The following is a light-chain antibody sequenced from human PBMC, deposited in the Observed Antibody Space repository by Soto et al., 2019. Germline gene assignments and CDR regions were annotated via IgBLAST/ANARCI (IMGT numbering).Light chain of an antibody. J-gene: IGKJ2*02. CDR2: GAS. Sequence: EIVLTQSPGTLSLSPGERATLSCRASQSVSASFLAWYQQKPGQAPRLLIYGASSRATGIPDRFSGSGSGTDFTLNISRLEPEDAAVYYCQQRGTFGQGTKLEI. CDR1: QSVSASF. CDR3: QQRGT. V-gene: IGKV3-20*01.